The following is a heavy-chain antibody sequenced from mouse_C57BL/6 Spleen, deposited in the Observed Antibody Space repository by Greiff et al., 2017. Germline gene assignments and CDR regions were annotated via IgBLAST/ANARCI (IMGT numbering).Heavy chain of an antibody. V-gene: IGHV5-17*01. CDR1: GFTFSDYG. Sequence: EVQLVESGGGLVKPGGSLKLSCAASGFTFSDYGMHWVRQAPEKGLEWVAYISSGSSTIYYADTVKGRFTISRDNAKNTLFLQMTSLRSEDTAMYYCAREELGWFAYWGQGTLVTVAA. D-gene: IGHD1-3*01. CDR2: ISSGSSTI. J-gene: IGHJ3*01. CDR3: AREELGWFAY.